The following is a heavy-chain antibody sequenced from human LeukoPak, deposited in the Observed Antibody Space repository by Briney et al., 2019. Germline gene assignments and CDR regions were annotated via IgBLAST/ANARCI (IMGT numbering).Heavy chain of an antibody. CDR2: INTNTGNP. CDR3: AKLGYCSGGSCYGFDC. D-gene: IGHD2-15*01. CDR1: GYTFTDYA. V-gene: IGHV7-4-1*02. J-gene: IGHJ4*02. Sequence: ASVKVSCKASGYTFTDYAMNWVRQAPGQGLEWMGWINTNTGNPTYAQGFTGRFVFPLDTSVSTAYLQISSLKAEDTAVYYCAKLGYCSGGSCYGFDCWGQGTLVTVSS.